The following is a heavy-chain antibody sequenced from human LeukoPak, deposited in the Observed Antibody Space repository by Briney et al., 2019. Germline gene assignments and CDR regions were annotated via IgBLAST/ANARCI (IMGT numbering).Heavy chain of an antibody. D-gene: IGHD3-22*01. V-gene: IGHV3-20*04. CDR1: GFTFNDYA. CDR2: INWNGGTT. J-gene: IGHJ4*02. CDR3: ARDKHYYDSSNYV. Sequence: PGGSLRLSCAASGFTFNDYAMSWVRQGPGKGLEWVSGINWNGGTTGYADSVRGRFTISRDNAKNSLYLQMNSLRAEDTALYYCARDKHYYDSSNYVWGQGTLVTVSS.